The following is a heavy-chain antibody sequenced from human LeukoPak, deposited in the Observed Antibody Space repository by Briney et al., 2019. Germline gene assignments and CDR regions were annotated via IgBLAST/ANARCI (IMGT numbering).Heavy chain of an antibody. Sequence: PGGSLRLSCAASGFTFSSYAMSWVRQAPWKGLEWVSAISGSGGSTYYADSVKGRFTISRDNSKNTLYLQMNSLRAEDTAVYYCAKAPNYYDDSRPDDYWGQGTLVTVSS. V-gene: IGHV3-23*01. CDR3: AKAPNYYDDSRPDDY. D-gene: IGHD3-22*01. CDR2: ISGSGGST. J-gene: IGHJ4*02. CDR1: GFTFSSYA.